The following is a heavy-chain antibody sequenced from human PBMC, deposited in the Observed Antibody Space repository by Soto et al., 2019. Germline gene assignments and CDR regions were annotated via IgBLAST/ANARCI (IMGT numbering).Heavy chain of an antibody. CDR3: AKDRGYSYGPFDY. V-gene: IGHV3-43*01. J-gene: IGHJ4*02. Sequence: GGSLRLSCAASGFTFDDYTMHWVRQAPGKGLEWVSLISWDGGSTYYADSVKGRFTISRDNSKNSLYLQMNSLRTEDTALYYCAKDRGYSYGPFDYWGQGTLVTVSS. D-gene: IGHD5-18*01. CDR1: GFTFDDYT. CDR2: ISWDGGST.